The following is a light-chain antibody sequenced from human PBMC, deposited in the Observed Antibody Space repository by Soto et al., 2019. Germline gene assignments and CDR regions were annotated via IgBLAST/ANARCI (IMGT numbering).Light chain of an antibody. CDR2: EGS. Sequence: QSALTQPASVSGSRGQSITISCTGTSSDVGSYKFVSWYQQHPGKAPKLMIYEGSKRPSGVSNRFSGSKSGNTASLTISGLQAEDEADYYCCSYAGDSAWVFGGGTKVTVL. V-gene: IGLV2-23*01. CDR1: SSDVGSYKF. CDR3: CSYAGDSAWV. J-gene: IGLJ3*02.